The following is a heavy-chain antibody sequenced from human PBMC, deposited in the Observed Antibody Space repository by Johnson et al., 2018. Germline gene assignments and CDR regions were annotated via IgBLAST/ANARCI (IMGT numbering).Heavy chain of an antibody. CDR1: GFTFSSYA. D-gene: IGHD2-21*01. CDR2: ISYDASNN. Sequence: QVQLVQSGGGVVEPGRSLRLSCAASGFTFSSYAMHWVRQAPGKGLEWGAVISYDASNNDSADSVKGRFTISRDTSKHTLYLQMNSLRAEDTAGYYCARVGVVVNYDAFDIWGQGTMVTVSS. V-gene: IGHV3-30-3*01. CDR3: ARVGVVVNYDAFDI. J-gene: IGHJ3*02.